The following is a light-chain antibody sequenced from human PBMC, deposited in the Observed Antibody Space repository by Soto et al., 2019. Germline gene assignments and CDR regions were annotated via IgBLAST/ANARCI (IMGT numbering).Light chain of an antibody. J-gene: IGKJ1*01. CDR3: QQYNSWPRT. V-gene: IGKV3-15*01. CDR2: GAS. CDR1: QSVGNN. Sequence: DTVMTQSPATLSVSPGERASLSCGASQSVGNNLPWYRQKPGQAPRLLVYGASTRATGVPARLSGSGSGTEFTLIIRSLQSEDFAVYYCQQYNSWPRTFGQGTQVEIK.